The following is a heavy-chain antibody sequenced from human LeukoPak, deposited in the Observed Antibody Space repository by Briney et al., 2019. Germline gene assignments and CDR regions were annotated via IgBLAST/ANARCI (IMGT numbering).Heavy chain of an antibody. CDR2: ISWDGGGT. V-gene: IGHV3-43D*03. Sequence: PGGSLRLSCAASGFTFDDYAMHWVRQAPGKGLEWVSLISWDGGGTYYADSVKGRFTISRDNSKNSLYLQMNSLRAEDTALYYCAKGAGSYYVASYFDYWGQGTLVTVSS. D-gene: IGHD1-26*01. CDR1: GFTFDDYA. J-gene: IGHJ4*02. CDR3: AKGAGSYYVASYFDY.